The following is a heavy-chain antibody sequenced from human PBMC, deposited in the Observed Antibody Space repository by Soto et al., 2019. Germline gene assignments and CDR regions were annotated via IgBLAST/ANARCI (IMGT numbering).Heavy chain of an antibody. CDR1: GGSFSGYY. Sequence: NPSETLSLTCAVYGGSFSGYYWSWIRQPPGKGLEWIGEINHSGSTNYNPSLKSRVTISVDTSKNQFSLKLSSVTAADTAVYYCARGVGYCSGGSCYKQNSVPWFDPWGQGTLVTVSS. J-gene: IGHJ5*02. CDR2: INHSGST. CDR3: ARGVGYCSGGSCYKQNSVPWFDP. V-gene: IGHV4-34*01. D-gene: IGHD2-15*01.